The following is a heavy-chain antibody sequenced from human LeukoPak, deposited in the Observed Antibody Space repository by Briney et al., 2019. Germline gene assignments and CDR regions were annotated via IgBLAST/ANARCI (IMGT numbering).Heavy chain of an antibody. J-gene: IGHJ4*02. CDR3: AKDLDPHSSSKLDLDY. Sequence: GGSLRLSCAASGFTFSSYGMHWVRQAPGKGLEWVAFIRYDGSNKYYADSVKGRFTISRDNSKNTLYLQMNSLRAEDTAVYYCAKDLDPHSSSKLDLDYWGQGTLVTVSS. CDR1: GFTFSSYG. CDR2: IRYDGSNK. D-gene: IGHD6-6*01. V-gene: IGHV3-30*02.